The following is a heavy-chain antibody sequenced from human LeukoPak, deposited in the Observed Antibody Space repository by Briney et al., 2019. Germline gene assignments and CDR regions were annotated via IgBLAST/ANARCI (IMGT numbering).Heavy chain of an antibody. CDR1: GGSISSYY. Sequence: PSETLSLTCTVSGGSISSYYWSWIRQPPGKGLEWIGYIYYSGRTNYNPSLKSRVIISVDTSKNQFSLKLSSVTAADTALYYCARHSPDYGSGTYFDYWGQGTLVTVSS. CDR3: ARHSPDYGSGTYFDY. CDR2: IYYSGRT. J-gene: IGHJ4*02. V-gene: IGHV4-59*08. D-gene: IGHD3-10*01.